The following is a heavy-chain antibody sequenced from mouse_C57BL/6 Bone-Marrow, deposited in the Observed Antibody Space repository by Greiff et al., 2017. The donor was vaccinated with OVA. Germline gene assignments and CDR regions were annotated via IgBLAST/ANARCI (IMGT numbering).Heavy chain of an antibody. D-gene: IGHD1-1*01. CDR3: ARGNYGSSLYYFDY. Sequence: VQLKESGPVLVKPGPSVKISCKASGFTFTDYYMHWVKQSPGKSLEWIGLVYPYSGGTSYNQKFKGKATLTVDTSSSTAYMELNSLTSEDSAVYSGARGNYGSSLYYFDYWGQGTTLTVSS. CDR1: GFTFTDYY. J-gene: IGHJ2*01. CDR2: VYPYSGGT. V-gene: IGHV1-36*01.